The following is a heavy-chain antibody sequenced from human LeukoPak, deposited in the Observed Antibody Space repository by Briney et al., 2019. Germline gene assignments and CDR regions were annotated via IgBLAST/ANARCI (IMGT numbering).Heavy chain of an antibody. Sequence: ASVRVSCKVSGYTLTELSMHWVRQAPGKGLEWMGGFDPEDGETIYAQKFQGRVTVTEDTSTDTAYMELSSLRSEDTAVYYCAANYYDSSGYYDYWGQGTLVTVSS. V-gene: IGHV1-24*01. J-gene: IGHJ4*02. D-gene: IGHD3-22*01. CDR1: GYTLTELS. CDR3: AANYYDSSGYYDY. CDR2: FDPEDGET.